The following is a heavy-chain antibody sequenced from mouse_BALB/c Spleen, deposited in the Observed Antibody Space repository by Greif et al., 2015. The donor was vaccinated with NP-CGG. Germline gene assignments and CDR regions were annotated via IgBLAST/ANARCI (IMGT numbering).Heavy chain of an antibody. V-gene: IGHV2-6-1*01. J-gene: IGHJ4*01. CDR1: GFSLTSYG. CDR2: IWSDGST. CDR3: ARHGYYGYYAMDY. Sequence: QVQLQQSGPGLVAPSQSLSITCTISGFSLTSYGVHWVRQPPGKGLEWLVVIWSDGSTTYNSALKSRLSISKDNSKSQVFLKMNSLQTDDTAMYYCARHGYYGYYAMDYWGQGTSVTVSS. D-gene: IGHD1-2*01.